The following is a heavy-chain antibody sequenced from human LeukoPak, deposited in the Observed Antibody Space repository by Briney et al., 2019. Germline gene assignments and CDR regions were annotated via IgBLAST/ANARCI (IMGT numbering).Heavy chain of an antibody. Sequence: GGSLRLSCAASGFTFSSYAMSWVRQAPGKGLEWVSAISGSGGSTYYADSVKGRFTISRDNPKNTLYLQMNSLRAEDTALYYCAKGGIAAAAIDYWGQGTLVTVSS. D-gene: IGHD6-13*01. J-gene: IGHJ4*02. CDR1: GFTFSSYA. CDR3: AKGGIAAAAIDY. CDR2: ISGSGGST. V-gene: IGHV3-23*01.